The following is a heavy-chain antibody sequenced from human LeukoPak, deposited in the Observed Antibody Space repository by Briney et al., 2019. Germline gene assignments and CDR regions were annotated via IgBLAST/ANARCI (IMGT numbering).Heavy chain of an antibody. J-gene: IGHJ3*02. CDR1: GGSISSSSYY. V-gene: IGHV4-39*07. Sequence: SQTLSLTCTVSGGSISSSSYYWGWIRQPPGKGLEWIGSIYYSGSTYYNPSLKSRVTISVDTSKNQFSLKLSSVTAADTAVYYCATGTTKGDAFDIWGQGTMVTVSS. CDR3: ATGTTKGDAFDI. D-gene: IGHD1-7*01. CDR2: IYYSGST.